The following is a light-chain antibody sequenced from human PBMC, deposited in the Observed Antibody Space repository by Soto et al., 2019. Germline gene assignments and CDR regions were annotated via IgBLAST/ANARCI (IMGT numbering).Light chain of an antibody. CDR1: QSVCSSY. Sequence: EIVLTQSPGTLSLSPGERATLSCRASQSVCSSYLAWYQQKPGQAPRLLTYGASSRATDIPDRFSGSGSGTDFTLTISRLEPEDFAVYYCHQYDSSPLPFGGGTKVEIK. V-gene: IGKV3-20*01. J-gene: IGKJ4*01. CDR2: GAS. CDR3: HQYDSSPLP.